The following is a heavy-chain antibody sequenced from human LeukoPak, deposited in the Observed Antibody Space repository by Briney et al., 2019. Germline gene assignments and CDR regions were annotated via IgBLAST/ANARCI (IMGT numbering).Heavy chain of an antibody. CDR3: ARATYDSSLYGMDV. Sequence: GASVTVSCTASGYTFTSYYMHWVRQAPGQGHEWMGIINPSGGSTSYAQKFQGRVTMTRDTSTSTVYMGLSSLRSEDTAVYCCARATYDSSLYGMDVWGQGTTVTVSS. D-gene: IGHD3-22*01. V-gene: IGHV1-46*01. J-gene: IGHJ6*02. CDR2: INPSGGST. CDR1: GYTFTSYY.